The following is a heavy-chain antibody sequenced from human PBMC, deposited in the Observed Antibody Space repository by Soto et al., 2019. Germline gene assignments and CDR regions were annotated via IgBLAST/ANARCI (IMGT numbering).Heavy chain of an antibody. Sequence: QVQVVQSGAELKKPGSSVKISCKASGRISSSFPTSWVRQFPGQGLEWMGGVISASGSVTYAPKFQGRVTITAVNSAGIGYMELTSLTSEDTAIYYCARVGSRDAYDYVLDHWGPGTMVTVSS. CDR2: VISASGSV. J-gene: IGHJ1*01. CDR1: GRISSSFP. D-gene: IGHD3-10*02. CDR3: ARVGSRDAYDYVLDH. V-gene: IGHV1-69*06.